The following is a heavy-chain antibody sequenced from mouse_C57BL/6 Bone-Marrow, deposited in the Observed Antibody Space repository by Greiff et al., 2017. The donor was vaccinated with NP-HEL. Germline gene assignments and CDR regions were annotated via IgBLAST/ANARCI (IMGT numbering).Heavy chain of an antibody. CDR2: IYPRSGNT. CDR3: ARGSSTTVVATAPLYYFDY. J-gene: IGHJ2*01. CDR1: GYTFTSYG. Sequence: QVQLKESGAELARPGASVKLSCKASGYTFTSYGISWVKQRTGQGLEWIGEIYPRSGNTYYNEKFKGKATLTADKSSSTAYMELRSLTSEDAAVYFCARGSSTTVVATAPLYYFDYWGQGTTLTVSS. V-gene: IGHV1-81*01. D-gene: IGHD1-1*01.